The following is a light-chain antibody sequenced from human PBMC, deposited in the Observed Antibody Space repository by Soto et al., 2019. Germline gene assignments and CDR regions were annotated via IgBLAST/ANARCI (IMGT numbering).Light chain of an antibody. V-gene: IGKV3-11*01. CDR1: QSVSAY. CDR3: RSRFDWPT. CDR2: DVS. J-gene: IGKJ4*01. Sequence: EVVLTQSPDALSLSPGERATVSCRASQSVSAYLAWYQQRPGQAPRLLIYDVSNRAPGIPDRFSGGGSGTDFTLSISSLQPEDSATYSCRSRFDWPTFGGGATLEIK.